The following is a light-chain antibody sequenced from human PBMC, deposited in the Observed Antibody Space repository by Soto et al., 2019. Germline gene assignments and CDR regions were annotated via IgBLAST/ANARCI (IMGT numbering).Light chain of an antibody. J-gene: IGKJ5*01. CDR1: QSVSSN. Sequence: ELVMTQSPATLSVSPGERATLSCRASQSVSSNLAWYQQKPGQAPRLLIFGASTRATGIPARFSGSGSGTEFTLTISSLQSEDFAVYYCQQYDVSPPSTFGQGTRLEIK. V-gene: IGKV3-15*01. CDR2: GAS. CDR3: QQYDVSPPST.